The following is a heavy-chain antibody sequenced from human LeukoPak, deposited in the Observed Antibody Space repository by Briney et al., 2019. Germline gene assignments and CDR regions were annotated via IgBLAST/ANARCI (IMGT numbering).Heavy chain of an antibody. CDR3: ASEGYCSGGSCHPDDAFDI. CDR1: GFTFSSYG. CDR2: IRYDGSNK. V-gene: IGHV3-30*02. J-gene: IGHJ3*02. Sequence: GGSLRPSCAASGFTFSSYGMHWVRQAPGKGLEWVAFIRYDGSNKYYADSVKGRFTISRDNSKNMLYLQMNSLRAEDTAVYYCASEGYCSGGSCHPDDAFDIWGQGTMVTVSS. D-gene: IGHD2-15*01.